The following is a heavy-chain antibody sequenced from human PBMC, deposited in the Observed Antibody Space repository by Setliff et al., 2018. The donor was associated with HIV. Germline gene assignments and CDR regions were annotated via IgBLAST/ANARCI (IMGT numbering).Heavy chain of an antibody. J-gene: IGHJ4*02. D-gene: IGHD3-16*01. V-gene: IGHV4-39*07. CDR2: IYYSGST. CDR1: GGSISSTSYY. Sequence: SETLSLTCTVSGGSISSTSYYWGWIRQPPGKGLEWIGSIYYSGSTYYNPSLQSRVTISVDTSKNQFFLILSSVTAADTAMYYCARSYGYNVDYWGQGKLVTVSS. CDR3: ARSYGYNVDY.